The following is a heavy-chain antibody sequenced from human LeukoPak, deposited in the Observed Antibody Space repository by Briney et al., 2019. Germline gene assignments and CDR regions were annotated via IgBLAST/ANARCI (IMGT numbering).Heavy chain of an antibody. CDR3: ARDLGLSLDY. D-gene: IGHD3/OR15-3a*01. Sequence: PSETLSLTCTVSGGSISSYYWSWIRQPPGKGLEWIGHIYYSGNTNYNPSLKSRVTMSIDTSRNQFSLTLTSVTAADTAVYYCARDLGLSLDYWGQGALVTVSS. V-gene: IGHV4-59*12. CDR1: GGSISSYY. CDR2: IYYSGNT. J-gene: IGHJ4*02.